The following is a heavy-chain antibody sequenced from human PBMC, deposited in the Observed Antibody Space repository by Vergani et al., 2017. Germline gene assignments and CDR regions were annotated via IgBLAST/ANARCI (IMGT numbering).Heavy chain of an antibody. CDR1: GFTFSSYG. CDR2: ISYDGSNK. J-gene: IGHJ3*02. D-gene: IGHD3-16*02. CDR3: AKALSNDAFDI. Sequence: QVQLVESGGGVVQPGRSLRLSCAASGFTFSSYGMHWVRQAPGKGLEWVAVISYDGSNKYYADSVKGRFTISRANSKNTLYLQMNSLRAEDTAVYYCAKALSNDAFDIWGQGTMVTVSS. V-gene: IGHV3-30*18.